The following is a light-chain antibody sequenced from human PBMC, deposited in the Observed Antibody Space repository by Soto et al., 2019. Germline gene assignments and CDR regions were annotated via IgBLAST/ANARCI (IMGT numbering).Light chain of an antibody. CDR3: SSYTSSTPRV. V-gene: IGLV2-14*01. Sequence: QSVLTQPASVSGSPGQSITISCTGTNSDVGYYNYVSWYQQHPGKAPKLIIYEVTNRPSGASNRFSGSKSGNTASLTISGLQPEDEADYYCSSYTSSTPRVLGTGKKVTVL. J-gene: IGLJ1*01. CDR1: NSDVGYYNY. CDR2: EVT.